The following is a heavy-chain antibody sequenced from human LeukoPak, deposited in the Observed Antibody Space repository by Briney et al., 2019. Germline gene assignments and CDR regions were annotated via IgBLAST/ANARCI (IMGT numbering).Heavy chain of an antibody. CDR3: AKLASGGNYYYFDY. Sequence: GGSLRLSCAASGFTFSSYAMHWVRQAPGKGLEWVAVISYDGSNKYYADSVKGRFTISRDNSKNTLYLQMNSLRAEDTAVYYCAKLASGGNYYYFDYWGQGTLVTVSS. CDR2: ISYDGSNK. CDR1: GFTFSSYA. V-gene: IGHV3-30-3*02. D-gene: IGHD4-23*01. J-gene: IGHJ4*02.